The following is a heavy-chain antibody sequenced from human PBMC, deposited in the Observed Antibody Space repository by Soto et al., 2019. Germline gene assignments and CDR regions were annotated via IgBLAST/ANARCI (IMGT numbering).Heavy chain of an antibody. V-gene: IGHV4-38-2*01. CDR1: GYSISSGYY. CDR3: ARGYYDFWSGYYYNWFDP. J-gene: IGHJ5*02. D-gene: IGHD3-3*01. CDR2: IYHSGST. Sequence: PSETLSLTCAVSGYSISSGYYWGWIRQPPGKGLEWIGSIYHSGSTYYNPSLKSRVTISVDTSKNQFSLKLSSVTAADTAVYDCARGYYDFWSGYYYNWFDPWGQGTLVTVSS.